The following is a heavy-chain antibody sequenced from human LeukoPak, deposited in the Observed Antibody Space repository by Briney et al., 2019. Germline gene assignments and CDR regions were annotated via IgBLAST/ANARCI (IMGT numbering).Heavy chain of an antibody. V-gene: IGHV3-23*01. CDR3: ASGGEQKIYFDD. CDR1: GFIFSSYA. J-gene: IGHJ4*02. Sequence: GGSLRLSCAASGFIFSSYAMSWVRQAPGEGLGWVSAISGSGGRTYYADSVKGRFTISRDNSKNTLYLQMNSLRAEDTAVYYSASGGEQKIYFDDWGQGTLVTVSS. D-gene: IGHD1/OR15-1a*01. CDR2: ISGSGGRT.